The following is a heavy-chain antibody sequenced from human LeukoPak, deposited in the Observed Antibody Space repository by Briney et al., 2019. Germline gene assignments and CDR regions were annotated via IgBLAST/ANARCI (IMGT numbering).Heavy chain of an antibody. CDR3: AKDWLSSHHFDY. CDR1: GFTFSNYA. Sequence: LSGGSLRLSCEASGFTFSNYAMSWVRQAPGKGLEWISAISGSGGSTYYADSVRGRFTISRDNSKNTLYLQMNSLRVEDTALYYCAKDWLSSHHFDYWGQGTLVTVSS. D-gene: IGHD2-2*01. CDR2: ISGSGGST. V-gene: IGHV3-23*01. J-gene: IGHJ4*02.